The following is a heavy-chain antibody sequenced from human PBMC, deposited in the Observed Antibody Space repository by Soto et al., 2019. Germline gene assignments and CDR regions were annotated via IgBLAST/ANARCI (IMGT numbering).Heavy chain of an antibody. CDR1: GGSISSSSYY. V-gene: IGHV4-39*01. Sequence: SETLSLTCTVSGGSISSSSYYWGWIRQPPGKGLEWIGSIYYSGSTYYNPSLKSRVTISVDTSKNQFSLKLSSVTAADTAVYYCAGSPRDGYKSLYWGQGTLVTVSS. J-gene: IGHJ4*02. CDR3: AGSPRDGYKSLY. CDR2: IYYSGST. D-gene: IGHD5-12*01.